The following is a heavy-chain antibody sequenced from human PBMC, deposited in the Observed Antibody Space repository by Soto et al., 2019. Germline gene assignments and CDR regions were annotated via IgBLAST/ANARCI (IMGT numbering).Heavy chain of an antibody. CDR1: GGTFSRYA. Sequence: QVQLVQSGAEVKKPGSSVKVSCKASGGTFSRYAISWVRQAPGQGLEWMGGIIPIFGTANYAQKFQGRVTIPSDKSTSTAYMELSSLRSEDTAVYYCARAPAKYDFGSGYYWAGFDYWGQGTLVTVSS. J-gene: IGHJ4*02. CDR2: IIPIFGTA. CDR3: ARAPAKYDFGSGYYWAGFDY. D-gene: IGHD3-3*01. V-gene: IGHV1-69*06.